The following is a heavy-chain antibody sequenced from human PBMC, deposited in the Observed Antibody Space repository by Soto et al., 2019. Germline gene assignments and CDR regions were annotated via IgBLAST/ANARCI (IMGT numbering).Heavy chain of an antibody. CDR3: ARRPRWGDVWSGYQNWFDP. Sequence: SVKFSCKASGGPFRSYAIRHVRQAPGQAPEWMGGIIPICGTQNYAQTFQGRVTITADESKNQFSLKLSPVHAADTAVHYCARRPRWGDVWSGYQNWFDPWGQGTLVTVYS. V-gene: IGHV1-69*13. CDR2: IIPICGTQ. D-gene: IGHD3-3*01. J-gene: IGHJ5*02. CDR1: GGPFRSYA.